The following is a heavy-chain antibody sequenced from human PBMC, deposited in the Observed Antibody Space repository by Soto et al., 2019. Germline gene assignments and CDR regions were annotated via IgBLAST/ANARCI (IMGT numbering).Heavy chain of an antibody. CDR1: GFTFSSYA. CDR3: ANTLQATLYYYYGMDV. J-gene: IGHJ6*02. D-gene: IGHD2-15*01. CDR2: ISGSGGST. Sequence: GGSLRLSCAPSGFTFSSYAMSWVRQAPGKGLEWVSAISGSGGSTYYADAVKGRFTISRDNSKNTLYLQMNGLRAEDTAVYYCANTLQATLYYYYGMDVWGQGTTVTVSS. V-gene: IGHV3-23*01.